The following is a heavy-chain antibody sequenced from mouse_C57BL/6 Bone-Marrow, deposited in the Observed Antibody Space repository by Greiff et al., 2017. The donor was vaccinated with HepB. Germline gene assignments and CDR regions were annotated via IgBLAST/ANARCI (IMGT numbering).Heavy chain of an antibody. CDR2: IDPENGDT. Sequence: VQLQQSGAELVRPGASVKLSCTASGFNIKDDYMHWVKQRPEQGLEWIGWIDPENGDTEYASKFQGKATITADTSSNTAYLQLSSLTSEDTAVYYCTTCDPYGSSAWFAYWGQGTLVTVSA. CDR3: TTCDPYGSSAWFAY. V-gene: IGHV14-4*01. J-gene: IGHJ3*01. D-gene: IGHD1-1*01. CDR1: GFNIKDDY.